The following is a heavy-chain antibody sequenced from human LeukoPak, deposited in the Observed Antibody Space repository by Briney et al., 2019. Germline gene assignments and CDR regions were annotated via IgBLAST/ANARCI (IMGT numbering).Heavy chain of an antibody. CDR2: INPNSGGT. D-gene: IGHD3-10*01. CDR1: GYTFTGYY. V-gene: IGHV1-2*04. J-gene: IGHJ5*02. CDR3: ARDLSSGSGSYYRSKDNWFDP. Sequence: GASVKVSCKASGYTFTGYYMHWVRQAPGQGLEWMGWINPNSGGTNYAQKFQGWVTMTRDTSISTAYMELSRLRSDDTAVYYCARDLSSGSGSYYRSKDNWFDPWGQGTLVTVSS.